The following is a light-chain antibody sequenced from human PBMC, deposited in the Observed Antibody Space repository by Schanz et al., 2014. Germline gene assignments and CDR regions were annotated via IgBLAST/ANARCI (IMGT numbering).Light chain of an antibody. Sequence: EIVMTQSPATLSVSPGESATLSCRASQSVSSKLAWYQQKPGQAPRLLIYGASTRATGIPARFSGSGSGTEFTLTISSLQSEDFAVYYCHQYNNWQWTFGQGTKVEI. J-gene: IGKJ1*01. CDR3: HQYNNWQWT. CDR1: QSVSSK. V-gene: IGKV3-15*01. CDR2: GAS.